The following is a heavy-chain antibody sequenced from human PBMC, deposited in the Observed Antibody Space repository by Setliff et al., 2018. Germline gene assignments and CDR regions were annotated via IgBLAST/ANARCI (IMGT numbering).Heavy chain of an antibody. CDR3: ARDKLWLMGYCYYYMDV. Sequence: ASVKVSCKASGYTFTSYAMHWVRQAPGQRLEWMGWINAGNGNTKYSQKFQGRVTITRDTSASTAYMELSSLRSEDTAVYYCARDKLWLMGYCYYYMDVWGKGTTVTVSS. CDR1: GYTFTSYA. D-gene: IGHD5-18*01. J-gene: IGHJ6*03. CDR2: INAGNGNT. V-gene: IGHV1-3*01.